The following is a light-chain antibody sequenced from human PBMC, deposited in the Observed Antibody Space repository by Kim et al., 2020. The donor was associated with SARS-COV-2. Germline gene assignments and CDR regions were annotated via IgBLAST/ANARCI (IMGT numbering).Light chain of an antibody. V-gene: IGKV1-39*01. CDR3: QQSYDTPWT. CDR1: QSITRY. Sequence: DIQMTQSPSSLSASVGDRVTITCRASQSITRYLNWYKHKSGKAPKLLIHFASTLQGGVPSRFSGSGSGTDFTLTISSLQPEDSATYYCQQSYDTPWTFGQGTKVDIK. J-gene: IGKJ1*01. CDR2: FAS.